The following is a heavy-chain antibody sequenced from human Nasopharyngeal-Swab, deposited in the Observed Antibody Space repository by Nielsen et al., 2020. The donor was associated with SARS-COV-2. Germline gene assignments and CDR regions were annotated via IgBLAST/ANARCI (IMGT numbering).Heavy chain of an antibody. V-gene: IGHV1-69*13. CDR3: ARRPYSSSSGDYYYGMDV. Sequence: SVKVSCKASGGTFSSYAISWVRQAPRQGLEWMGGIIPIFGTANYAQKFQGRVTITADESTSTAYMELSSLRSEDTAVYYCARRPYSSSSGDYYYGMDVWGQGTTVTVSS. CDR2: IIPIFGTA. D-gene: IGHD6-6*01. CDR1: GGTFSSYA. J-gene: IGHJ6*02.